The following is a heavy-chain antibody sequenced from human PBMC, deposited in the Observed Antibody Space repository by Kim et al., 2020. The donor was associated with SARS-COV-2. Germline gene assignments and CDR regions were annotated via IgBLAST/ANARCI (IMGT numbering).Heavy chain of an antibody. CDR3: AKERRGLGEYFDY. V-gene: IGHV3-33*06. D-gene: IGHD3-16*01. Sequence: YADSVKGRFTISRDNSKNTLYLQMNSLRAGDTAVYYCAKERRGLGEYFDYWGQGTLVTVSS. J-gene: IGHJ4*02.